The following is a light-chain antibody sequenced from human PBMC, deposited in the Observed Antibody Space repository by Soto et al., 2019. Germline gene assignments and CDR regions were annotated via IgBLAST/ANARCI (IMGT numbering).Light chain of an antibody. CDR2: AAS. CDR1: QSISSY. Sequence: DIQLTQSPSSLSASVGDRVTIPCRACQSISSYLNWYQQKPGKAPKLLTYAASSLQSGVPSRFSGSGSGTDFTLTISSLQPADFATYYRQQSYRTTWTFGQGTKVDI. J-gene: IGKJ1*01. V-gene: IGKV1-39*01. CDR3: QQSYRTTWT.